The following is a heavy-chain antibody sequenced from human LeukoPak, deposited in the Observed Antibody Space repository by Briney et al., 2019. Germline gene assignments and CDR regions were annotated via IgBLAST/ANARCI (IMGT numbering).Heavy chain of an antibody. CDR3: AKYANDLRSSGYLIPIDF. CDR2: ISGNGLGT. Sequence: GGSLRLSCAASGDSLSGTVMNWVGQAPGKGLEWVAAISGNGLGTYYADSVKGRFNISRDNSRNTLYLQMNSLRIEDTAFYYFAKYANDLRSSGYLIPIDFWGQGTLVTVSS. V-gene: IGHV3-23*01. CDR1: GDSLSGTV. D-gene: IGHD2-8*01. J-gene: IGHJ4*02.